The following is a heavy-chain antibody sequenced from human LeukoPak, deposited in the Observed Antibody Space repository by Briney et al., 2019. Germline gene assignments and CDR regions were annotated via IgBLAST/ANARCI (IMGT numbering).Heavy chain of an antibody. CDR3: ARDACSGGSCYDY. CDR1: GGSISSSSYY. CDR2: IYYSGGT. V-gene: IGHV4-39*07. Sequence: SETLSLTCTVSGGSISSSSYYWGWIRQPPGKGLEWIGSIYYSGGTSYNPSLKSRVTISVDTSKNQFSLKLSSVTAADTAVYYCARDACSGGSCYDYWGQGTLVTVSS. J-gene: IGHJ4*02. D-gene: IGHD2-15*01.